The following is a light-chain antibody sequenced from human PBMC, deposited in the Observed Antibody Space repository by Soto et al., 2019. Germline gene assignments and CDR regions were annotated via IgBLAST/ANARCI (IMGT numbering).Light chain of an antibody. CDR2: GAS. CDR1: QSVTNSF. J-gene: IGKJ1*01. V-gene: IGKV3-20*01. CDR3: QQYVSSPWA. Sequence: EIVLAQSPGTLSLSLGERATLSCRASQSVTNSFLAWYQQKPGQAPRLLIYGASRRATGIPDRFTGSGSGTDFTLTISRLEPEDFAVYYCQQYVSSPWAFGQGTKV.